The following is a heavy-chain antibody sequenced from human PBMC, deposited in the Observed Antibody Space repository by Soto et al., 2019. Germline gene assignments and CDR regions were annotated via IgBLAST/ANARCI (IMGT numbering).Heavy chain of an antibody. CDR3: AREPGYSSSWYVDNWFDP. Sequence: SVKVSCKASGGTFSSYTISWVRQAPGQGLEWMGRIIPILGIANYAQKFQGRVTITADKSTSTAYMELSSLRSEDTAVYYCAREPGYSSSWYVDNWFDPWGQGTLVTVSS. CDR1: GGTFSSYT. J-gene: IGHJ5*02. D-gene: IGHD6-13*01. V-gene: IGHV1-69*04. CDR2: IIPILGIA.